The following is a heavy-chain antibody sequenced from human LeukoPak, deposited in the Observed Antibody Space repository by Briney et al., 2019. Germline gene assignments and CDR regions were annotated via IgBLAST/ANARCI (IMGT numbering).Heavy chain of an antibody. CDR3: ARHLARYSSSYYFDY. CDR2: IYPGDSDT. J-gene: IGHJ4*02. CDR1: GYSFTSYW. Sequence: GESLKISYKGSGYSFTSYWIGWVRQMPGKGLEWMGIIYPGDSDTRYSPSFQGQVTISADKSISTAYLQWSSLKASDTAMYYCARHLARYSSSYYFDYGGQGTLVTASS. D-gene: IGHD6-6*01. V-gene: IGHV5-51*01.